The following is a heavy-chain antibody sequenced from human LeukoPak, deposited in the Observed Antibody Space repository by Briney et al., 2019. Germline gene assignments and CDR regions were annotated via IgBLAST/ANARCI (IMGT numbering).Heavy chain of an antibody. Sequence: VASVKVSCKASGYIFNDYYMHWVRQAPGQGLEWMGWINPNSGFTNYAQKFQGRVSMTRDMSISTAYMELSSLRSDDTIVYYCARDKSTTVRFLQYYWGQGTLVTVSS. D-gene: IGHD3-3*01. CDR1: GYIFNDYY. J-gene: IGHJ4*02. CDR3: ARDKSTTVRFLQYY. CDR2: INPNSGFT. V-gene: IGHV1-2*02.